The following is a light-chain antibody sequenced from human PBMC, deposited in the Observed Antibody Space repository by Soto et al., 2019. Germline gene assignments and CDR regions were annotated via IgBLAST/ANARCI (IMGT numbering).Light chain of an antibody. CDR2: EVS. CDR1: SSDVGDYNY. V-gene: IGLV2-14*01. J-gene: IGLJ2*01. Sequence: QSALTQPASVSGSPGQSITISCTGTSSDVGDYNYVSWYQQHPGKAPRLIIYEVSDRPSGVSNRFSGSKSGNTASLTISGLQADDEADYYCSSYEASNTVVFGGGTQLTVL. CDR3: SSYEASNTVV.